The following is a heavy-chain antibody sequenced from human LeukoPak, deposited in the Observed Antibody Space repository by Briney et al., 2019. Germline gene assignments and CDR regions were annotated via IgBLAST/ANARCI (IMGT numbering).Heavy chain of an antibody. CDR2: IYASGSS. V-gene: IGHV4-4*07. J-gene: IGHJ4*02. Sequence: SETLSLTCTVSGDSISSYYWIWIRQPAGKGLEYIGRIYASGSSSYNPSLKSRVSMSVDTSQNQSSLRLSSVTAADTAVYYCARDRDTYGYPDYWGQGTLVTVSS. CDR3: ARDRDTYGYPDY. CDR1: GDSISSYY. D-gene: IGHD5-18*01.